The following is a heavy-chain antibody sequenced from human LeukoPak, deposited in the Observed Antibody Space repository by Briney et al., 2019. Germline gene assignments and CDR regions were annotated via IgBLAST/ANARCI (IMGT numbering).Heavy chain of an antibody. CDR2: IIPILGIA. Sequence: SVKVSCKASGGTFSSYAISWVRQAPGQGLEWMGRIIPILGIANYAQKFQGRVTIAADKSTSTAYMELSSLRSEDTAVYYCAREYYYDSSGYYFFDYWGQGTLVTVSS. CDR3: AREYYYDSSGYYFFDY. CDR1: GGTFSSYA. V-gene: IGHV1-69*04. J-gene: IGHJ4*02. D-gene: IGHD3-22*01.